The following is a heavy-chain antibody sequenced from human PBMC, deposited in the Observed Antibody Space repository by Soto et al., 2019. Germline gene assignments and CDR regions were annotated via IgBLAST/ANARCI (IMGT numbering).Heavy chain of an antibody. CDR3: ARVKAYYYDSSGYYYDY. D-gene: IGHD3-22*01. J-gene: IGHJ4*02. CDR1: GGTFSSYA. Sequence: GASVKVSCKASGGTFSSYAISWVRQAPGQGLEWMGGIIPIFGTANYAQKFQGRVTITADKSTSTAYMELSSLRSEDTAVYYCARVKAYYYDSSGYYYDYWGQGTLVTVS. V-gene: IGHV1-69*06. CDR2: IIPIFGTA.